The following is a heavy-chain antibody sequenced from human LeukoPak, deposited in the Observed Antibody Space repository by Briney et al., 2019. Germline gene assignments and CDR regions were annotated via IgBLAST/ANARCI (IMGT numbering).Heavy chain of an antibody. D-gene: IGHD1-26*01. J-gene: IGHJ3*02. V-gene: IGHV1-69*05. CDR1: GGTFSSYA. Sequence: GASVKVSCKASGGTFSSYAISWVRQAPGQGLEWMGGIIPIFGAANYAQKFQGRVTITTDESTSTAYMELSSLRSEDTAVYYCASLSGSYQREDAFDIWGQGTMVTVSS. CDR2: IIPIFGAA. CDR3: ASLSGSYQREDAFDI.